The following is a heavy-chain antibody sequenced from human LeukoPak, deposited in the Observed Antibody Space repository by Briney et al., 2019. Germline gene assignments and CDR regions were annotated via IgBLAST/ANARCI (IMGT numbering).Heavy chain of an antibody. CDR3: ARERTPKPYYGSETFYRYFDY. D-gene: IGHD3-10*01. J-gene: IGHJ4*02. CDR2: ISSSGSTI. CDR1: GFTFTDYY. Sequence: GGSLRLSCTASGFTFTDYYMNRIRQAPGKGLEWVSFISSSGSTIYYADSVKSRFTISRDTAKNSLYLQMNSLRAEDTAVYYCARERTPKPYYGSETFYRYFDYWGQGTLVTVSS. V-gene: IGHV3-11*04.